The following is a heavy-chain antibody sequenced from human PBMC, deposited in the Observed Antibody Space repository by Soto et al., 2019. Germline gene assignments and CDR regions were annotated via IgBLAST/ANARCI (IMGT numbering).Heavy chain of an antibody. Sequence: QVQLVQSGAEVKKPGASLKVSCKASSYTFTSYGITWVRQAPGQGLEWMGWISGYNGNTNFAQKFEGRVTLTTDISTSTSYMGLRSLRSDDTAVYYCARAESYSFGFFDYWGQGTPVTVSS. CDR2: ISGYNGNT. D-gene: IGHD5-18*01. V-gene: IGHV1-18*01. CDR1: SYTFTSYG. CDR3: ARAESYSFGFFDY. J-gene: IGHJ4*02.